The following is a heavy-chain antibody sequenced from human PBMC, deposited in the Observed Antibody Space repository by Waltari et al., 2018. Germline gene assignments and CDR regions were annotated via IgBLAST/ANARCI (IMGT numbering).Heavy chain of an antibody. V-gene: IGHV4-61*02. CDR2: IYTSGST. CDR3: VSSVGGYYYYMDV. J-gene: IGHJ6*03. D-gene: IGHD1-26*01. CDR1: GGSISSGSYY. Sequence: QVQLQESGPGLVKPSQTLSLTCTVSGGSISSGSYYWSWIRQPAGKGLEWIGRIYTSGSTNYNPSLKSRVTISVDTSKNQFSLKLSSVTAADTAVYYCVSSVGGYYYYMDVWGKGTTVTVSS.